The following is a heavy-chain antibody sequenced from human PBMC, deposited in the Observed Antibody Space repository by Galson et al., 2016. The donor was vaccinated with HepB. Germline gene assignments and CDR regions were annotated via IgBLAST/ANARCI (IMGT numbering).Heavy chain of an antibody. D-gene: IGHD5-18*01. CDR2: IYYTGMT. Sequence: SETLSLTCSVSGGSITNYYWNWIRQPPGKGLEWIAFIYYTGMTNYNPSLKNRVTISVDTSKNQFSLKLTSVTAADTAVYYCARWTGRSYGGFDAFNVWGQGTMVTVSS. V-gene: IGHV4-59*01. CDR1: GGSITNYY. CDR3: ARWTGRSYGGFDAFNV. J-gene: IGHJ3*01.